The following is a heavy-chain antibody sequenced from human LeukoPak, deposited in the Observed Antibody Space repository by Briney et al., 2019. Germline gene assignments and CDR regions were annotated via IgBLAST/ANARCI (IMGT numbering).Heavy chain of an antibody. CDR2: VKKDGSEK. Sequence: GGSLRLSCAASGFTFSSHWMSWVRQAPGKGLEWVANVKKDGSEKYYVDAVKGRFTISRDNAKTSLYLQMNSLRAEDTAVYYCARGPSGYHNTGGQGTLVTVSS. V-gene: IGHV3-7*01. CDR1: GFTFSSHW. D-gene: IGHD5-12*01. CDR3: ARGPSGYHNT. J-gene: IGHJ4*02.